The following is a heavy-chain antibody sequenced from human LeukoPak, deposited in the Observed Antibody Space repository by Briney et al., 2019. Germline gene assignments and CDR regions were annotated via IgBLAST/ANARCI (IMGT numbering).Heavy chain of an antibody. CDR2: IYYSGST. J-gene: IGHJ4*02. Sequence: SETLSLTCTVSGGSISSYYWSWIRQPPGKGLEGIGYIYYSGSTNYNPSLKSRVTISVDTSKTQFSLKLSSVTAADTAVYYCARESPQWLVTLWGQGTLVTVSS. CDR1: GGSISSYY. CDR3: ARESPQWLVTL. D-gene: IGHD6-19*01. V-gene: IGHV4-59*01.